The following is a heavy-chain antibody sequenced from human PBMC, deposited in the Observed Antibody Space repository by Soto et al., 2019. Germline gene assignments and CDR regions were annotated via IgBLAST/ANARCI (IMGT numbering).Heavy chain of an antibody. Sequence: GSFTLSGSASVFTFSRSGLPSVRPPPGKGLEWVSSISGSGGSTYYADSVKGRFTISRDNSKNTLYLQMNSLRAEDTAVYYCAKDPRYRGSNSFPASTKDSPHRRQGTLVPVTP. J-gene: IGHJ1*01. CDR2: ISGSGGST. CDR3: AKDPRYRGSNSFPASTKDSPH. V-gene: IGHV3-23*01. D-gene: IGHD2-2*01. CDR1: VFTFSRSG.